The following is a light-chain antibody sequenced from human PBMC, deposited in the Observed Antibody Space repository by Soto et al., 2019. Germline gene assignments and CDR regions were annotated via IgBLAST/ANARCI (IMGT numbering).Light chain of an antibody. V-gene: IGKV1-5*03. CDR1: QSISIW. CDR2: KAS. J-gene: IGKJ1*01. Sequence: DIQMTQSPSTLSASVGDRVTITCRASQSISIWLAWYQQKPGKAPKLLIYKASSLQSGVPSRFSGSGSGTEFTLTISSLQPDDFATYYCQQYHTYSRTFGQGTKEEIK. CDR3: QQYHTYSRT.